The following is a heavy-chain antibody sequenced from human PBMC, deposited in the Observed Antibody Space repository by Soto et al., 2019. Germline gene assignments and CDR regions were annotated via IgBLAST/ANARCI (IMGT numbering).Heavy chain of an antibody. CDR1: GDTFTDYY. CDR2: VNPSGGHT. D-gene: IGHD2-21*02. Sequence: QVQLVPSGAEVKKPGASVKVSCKASGDTFTDYYIHWVRQAPGQGLEWMGPVNPSGGHTTYAEHFLGRMTMTRDESTSTLYMELTSLTSEDTAVYYCAGGGHVVVVTAALDYWGQGTLVTVSS. V-gene: IGHV1-46*01. CDR3: AGGGHVVVVTAALDY. J-gene: IGHJ4*02.